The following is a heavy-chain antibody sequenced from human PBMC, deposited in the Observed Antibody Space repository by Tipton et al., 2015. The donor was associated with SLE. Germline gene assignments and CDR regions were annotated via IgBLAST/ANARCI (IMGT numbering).Heavy chain of an antibody. CDR3: AREVSSVVRGVIRY. V-gene: IGHV3-69-1*01. CDR1: GFTFSDYY. J-gene: IGHJ4*02. CDR2: ISSSSYI. D-gene: IGHD3-10*01. Sequence: SLRLSCAASGFTFSDYYMSWIRQAPGKGLEWVSSISSSSYIYYADSVKGRFTISRDNAKNSLYLQMNSLRAEDTAVYYCAREVSSVVRGVIRYWGQGTLVTVSS.